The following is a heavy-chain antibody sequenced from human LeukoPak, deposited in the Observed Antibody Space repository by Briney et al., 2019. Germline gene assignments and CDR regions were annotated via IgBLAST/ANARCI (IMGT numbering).Heavy chain of an antibody. CDR2: MNPNSGNT. D-gene: IGHD6-13*01. J-gene: IGHJ4*02. V-gene: IGHV1-8*02. CDR1: GYTFTSYG. Sequence: ASVKVSCKASGYTFTSYGISWVRQAPGQGLEWMGWMNPNSGNTGYAQKFQGRVTMTRNTSISTAYMELSSLRSEDTAVYYCARDPTGDYSSPFDYWGQGTLVTVSS. CDR3: ARDPTGDYSSPFDY.